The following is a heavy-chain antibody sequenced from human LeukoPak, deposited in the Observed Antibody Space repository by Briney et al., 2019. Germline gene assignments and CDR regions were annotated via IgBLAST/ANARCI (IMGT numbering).Heavy chain of an antibody. V-gene: IGHV4-34*01. CDR2: INHSGST. CDR3: ARDRHVMVRGVPEGMDV. Sequence: PSETLSLTCAVYGGSFSGYYWSWIRQPPGKGLEWIGEINHSGSTNYNPSLKSRVTISVDTSKNQFSLKLSSVTAADTAVYYCARDRHVMVRGVPEGMDVRGKGTTVTVSS. D-gene: IGHD3-10*01. J-gene: IGHJ6*04. CDR1: GGSFSGYY.